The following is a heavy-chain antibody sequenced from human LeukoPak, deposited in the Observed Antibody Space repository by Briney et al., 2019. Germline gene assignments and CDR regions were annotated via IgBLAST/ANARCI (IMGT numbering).Heavy chain of an antibody. CDR1: GGTFSSYA. V-gene: IGHV1-69*04. Sequence: GASVKVSCKASGGTFSSYAISWVRQAPGQGLEWMGRIIPILGIANYAQKFQGRVTITADKSTSTAYMELSSLRSEDTAVYYCARGWGYDSLPPDYWGQGTLVTVSS. J-gene: IGHJ4*02. CDR2: IIPILGIA. CDR3: ARGWGYDSLPPDY. D-gene: IGHD3-22*01.